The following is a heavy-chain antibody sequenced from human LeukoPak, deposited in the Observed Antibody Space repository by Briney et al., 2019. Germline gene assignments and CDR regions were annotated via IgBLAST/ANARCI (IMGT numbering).Heavy chain of an antibody. D-gene: IGHD3-22*01. Sequence: GGSLRLSCAASGFTFSSYAMSWVRQAPGKGLEWVSAISGSGGSTYYADSVKGRFTISRDNSKNTLYLQMNSLRAEDTAVYYCARDPRYYYDSSGNSNFHYYYYYGMDVWGQGTTVTVSS. V-gene: IGHV3-23*01. J-gene: IGHJ6*02. CDR1: GFTFSSYA. CDR2: ISGSGGST. CDR3: ARDPRYYYDSSGNSNFHYYYYYGMDV.